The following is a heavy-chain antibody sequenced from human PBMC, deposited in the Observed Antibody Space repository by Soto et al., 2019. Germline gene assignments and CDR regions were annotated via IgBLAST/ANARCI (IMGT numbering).Heavy chain of an antibody. V-gene: IGHV3-23*01. CDR2: ISGSGGST. D-gene: IGHD3-22*01. Sequence: EVQLLESGGGLVQPGGSLRLSCAASGFTFSSYAMSWVRQAPGKGLEWVSAISGSGGSTYYADSVKGRFTISRDNSKNTLYLQMNSLRAEDTAVYYCAKRPSYYSDSSGNTPFDYWGQGTLVTVSS. CDR3: AKRPSYYSDSSGNTPFDY. CDR1: GFTFSSYA. J-gene: IGHJ4*02.